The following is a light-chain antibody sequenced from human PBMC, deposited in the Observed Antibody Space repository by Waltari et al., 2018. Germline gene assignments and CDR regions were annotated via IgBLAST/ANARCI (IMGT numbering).Light chain of an antibody. CDR2: KDT. Sequence: SYELTQPPSVSVSPGQTARITCSGDALPKQYAYWYQQKPGQAPVLVIYKDTERPSGFPELFAGSSSGTTVTLTIRGVQAEDEADYFCQSADSSGTYKVFGGGTKLTVL. CDR1: ALPKQY. V-gene: IGLV3-25*03. CDR3: QSADSSGTYKV. J-gene: IGLJ3*02.